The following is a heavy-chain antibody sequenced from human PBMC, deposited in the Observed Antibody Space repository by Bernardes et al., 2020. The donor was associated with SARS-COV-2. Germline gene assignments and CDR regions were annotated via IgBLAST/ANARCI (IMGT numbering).Heavy chain of an antibody. CDR3: ARVPDWTYAFDL. J-gene: IGHJ3*01. CDR2: INSDGSSI. CDR1: GFTFRRHC. V-gene: IGHV3-74*01. Sequence: GGSLRLSCVASGFTFRRHCMHWVRQVPGKGLMWVARINSDGSSINYADSVKARFTISGDNAKNTVYLQMNGLRAEDTAVYYCARVPDWTYAFDLWGQGTMVTVSS. D-gene: IGHD2-21*01.